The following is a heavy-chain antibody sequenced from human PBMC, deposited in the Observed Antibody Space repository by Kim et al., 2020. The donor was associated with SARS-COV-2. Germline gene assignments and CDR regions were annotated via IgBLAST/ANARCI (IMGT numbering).Heavy chain of an antibody. CDR3: ARGSMVRGVIEYYYYYGMDV. CDR1: GFTFSSYY. CDR2: IGTAGDT. V-gene: IGHV3-13*01. D-gene: IGHD3-10*01. J-gene: IGHJ6*02. Sequence: GGSLRLSCAASGFTFSSYYMHWVRQATGKGLEWVSAIGTAGDTYYPSSVKGRFTISRENAKNSLYLQMNSLRAGDTAVYYCARGSMVRGVIEYYYYYGMDVRGQGTTVTVSS.